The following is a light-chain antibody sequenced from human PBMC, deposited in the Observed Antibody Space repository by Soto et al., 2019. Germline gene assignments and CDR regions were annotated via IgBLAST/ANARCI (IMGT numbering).Light chain of an antibody. CDR1: QSVSSNY. CDR3: QQYNNWPWT. Sequence: EIVLTQSPGTLSLSPGERATLSCRASQSVSSNYLAWYQQKPGQAPRLLIYGASSRATGIPDRFSGSGSGTDFTLTIRRLEPEDFAVYYCQQYNNWPWTCGQGTKGDIK. V-gene: IGKV3-20*01. CDR2: GAS. J-gene: IGKJ1*01.